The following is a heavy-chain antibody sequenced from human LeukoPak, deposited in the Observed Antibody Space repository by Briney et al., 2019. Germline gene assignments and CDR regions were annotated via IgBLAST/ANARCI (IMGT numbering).Heavy chain of an antibody. J-gene: IGHJ4*02. D-gene: IGHD2-15*01. CDR1: GFIFSSYG. CDR2: IRYDGSNK. Sequence: GGSLRLSCAASGFIFSSYGMHWVRQAPGKGLEWVAFIRYDGSNKYYADSVKGRFTISRDNSKNTLHLQMNSLRVEDTAVYYCAKGGQGYCSSSSCSSEYWGQGTLVTVSS. CDR3: AKGGQGYCSSSSCSSEY. V-gene: IGHV3-30*02.